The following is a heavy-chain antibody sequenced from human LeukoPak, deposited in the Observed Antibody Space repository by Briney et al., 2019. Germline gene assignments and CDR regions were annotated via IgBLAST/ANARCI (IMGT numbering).Heavy chain of an antibody. CDR2: ISGSGAKT. Sequence: PGRSLSLSCIASGLTLSCSSITWDSQAPGKGLGWVSFISGSGAKTYYADSVKDRITISRDNSKNTLYLQMDSLRAGDTALYYCAKDRQDVVVTAIRFDSWGQGTLVTVSS. J-gene: IGHJ4*02. CDR1: GLTLSCSS. V-gene: IGHV3-23*01. D-gene: IGHD2-21*02. CDR3: AKDRQDVVVTAIRFDS.